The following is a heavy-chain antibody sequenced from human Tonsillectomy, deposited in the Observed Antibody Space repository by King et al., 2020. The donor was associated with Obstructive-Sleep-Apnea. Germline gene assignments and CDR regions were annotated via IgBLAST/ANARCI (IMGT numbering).Heavy chain of an antibody. Sequence: VQLVESGGGLVQPGGSLRLSCAASGFTFSSYSMNWVRQAPGKGLEWGSYISSSSSTIYYADSVKGRFTISRDNAKNPLYLQMNSLNADDTAVYYCARDPSSTLRIGYFQHWGQGTLVTVSS. CDR2: ISSSSSTI. V-gene: IGHV3-48*01. J-gene: IGHJ1*01. CDR1: GFTFSSYS. CDR3: ARDPSSTLRIGYFQH. D-gene: IGHD1-26*01.